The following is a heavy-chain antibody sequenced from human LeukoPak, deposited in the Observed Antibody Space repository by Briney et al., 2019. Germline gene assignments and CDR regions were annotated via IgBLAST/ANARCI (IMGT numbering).Heavy chain of an antibody. CDR1: GFTFSTSA. Sequence: GGSLRLSCAASGFTFSTSAMNWVRQAPGKGLEWVAYIGDSDSTTTHYADSVRGRFTISRYNAKNSLSLQMNSLTSDDTALYFCAREHYFDPWGQGTLVTVSS. CDR2: IGDSDSTTT. D-gene: IGHD1-26*01. V-gene: IGHV3-48*04. J-gene: IGHJ5*02. CDR3: AREHYFDP.